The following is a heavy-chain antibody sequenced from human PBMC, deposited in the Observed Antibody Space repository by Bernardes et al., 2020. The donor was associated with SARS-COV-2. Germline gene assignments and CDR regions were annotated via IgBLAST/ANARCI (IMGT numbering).Heavy chain of an antibody. CDR1: GFTVSSNY. Sequence: GHQGLGCEASGFTVSSNYMTWVRQAPGKGLEWVSVIYSGGTTYYADSVRGRFTISRDNSKNTLYLQMNSLRVEDTAVYYCARREWEPRYGMDDWGQGTTVTVSS. V-gene: IGHV3-53*01. J-gene: IGHJ6*02. CDR3: ARREWEPRYGMDD. D-gene: IGHD1-26*01. CDR2: IYSGGTT.